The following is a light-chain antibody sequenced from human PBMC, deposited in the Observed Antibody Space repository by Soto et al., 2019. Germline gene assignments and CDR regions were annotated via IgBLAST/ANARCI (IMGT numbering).Light chain of an antibody. CDR2: GAS. CDR3: QQYNNWPPMT. CDR1: QSVSGN. V-gene: IGKV3-15*01. Sequence: EIVMTQSPATLSVSPGERATLSCRASQSVSGNLAWYQQKPGQAPRLLIYGASTRATGIPARFSGSGSGTEFTLTISSLQSEDFAVYYGQQYNNWPPMTFGPGTKVDVK. J-gene: IGKJ3*01.